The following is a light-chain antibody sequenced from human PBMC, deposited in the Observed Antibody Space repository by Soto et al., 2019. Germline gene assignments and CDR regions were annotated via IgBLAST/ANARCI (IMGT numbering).Light chain of an antibody. CDR3: QSYDSGLSGNVV. V-gene: IGLV1-40*01. CDR1: SSNIGAGYD. Sequence: QPVLTQPPSVSGAPGQRVTISCTGSSSNIGAGYDVHWYQHLPGTAPKLLIYGNTNRPSGVPDRFSGSKSGTSASLAITGLQAEDEADYYCQSYDSGLSGNVVFGGGTKVTVL. J-gene: IGLJ2*01. CDR2: GNT.